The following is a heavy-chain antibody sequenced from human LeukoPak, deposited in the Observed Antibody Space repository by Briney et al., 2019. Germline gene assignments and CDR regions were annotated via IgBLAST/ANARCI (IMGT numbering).Heavy chain of an antibody. CDR2: LYYSGDT. D-gene: IGHD3-3*01. J-gene: IGHJ4*02. V-gene: IGHV4-59*01. CDR3: VGLRFLEWTPTRIFDY. CDR1: GGSISGYY. Sequence: PSETLSLTCSVAGGSISGYYWMWIRQPPGKGLEWIGYLYYSGDTKYSPSLKSRVTISEDTSKNQASLKLRSVTAADTAVYYCVGLRFLEWTPTRIFDYWGQGTLVTVSS.